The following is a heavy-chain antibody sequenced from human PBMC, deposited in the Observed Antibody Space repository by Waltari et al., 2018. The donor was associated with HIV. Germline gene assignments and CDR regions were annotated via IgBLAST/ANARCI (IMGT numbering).Heavy chain of an antibody. D-gene: IGHD3-10*01. CDR3: ARDRGSGNGWNYYGMDV. CDR1: GFTFDKFD. CDR2: ISGNSGSI. V-gene: IGHV3-9*01. J-gene: IGHJ6*02. Sequence: EEQLVESGGGLVQPVRSLRLSCAASGFTFDKFDFPCVRQVPGKGLEGVSGISGNSGSILYAASVKGRFTISRDNAENSLYLQMNSLEAENSALYYCARDRGSGNGWNYYGMDVWGQGATVTVSS.